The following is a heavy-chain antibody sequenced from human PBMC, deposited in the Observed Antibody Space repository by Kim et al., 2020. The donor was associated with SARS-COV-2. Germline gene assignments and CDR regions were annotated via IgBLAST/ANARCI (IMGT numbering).Heavy chain of an antibody. D-gene: IGHD3-3*01. CDR2: ISGSGGST. CDR3: AKDNVPYYDFWSGYYFHY. V-gene: IGHV3-23*01. CDR1: GFTFSSYA. Sequence: GGSLRLSCAASGFTFSSYAMSWVRQAPGKGLEWVSAISGSGGSTYYADSVKGRFTISRDNSKNTLYLQMNSLRAEDTAVYYCAKDNVPYYDFWSGYYFHYGGQGTLVTVSS. J-gene: IGHJ4*02.